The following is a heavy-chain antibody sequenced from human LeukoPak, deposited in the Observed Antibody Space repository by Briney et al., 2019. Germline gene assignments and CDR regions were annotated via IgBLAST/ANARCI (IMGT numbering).Heavy chain of an antibody. J-gene: IGHJ4*02. D-gene: IGHD6-19*01. CDR1: GGSFSGYY. CDR2: INHSGST. CDR3: ARLPGIAVAD. V-gene: IGHV4-34*01. Sequence: PSDTLSLTCAVYGGSFSGYYWSWIRQPPGKGLEWIGEINHSGSTNYNPSLKSRVTISVDTSKNQFSLKLSSVTAADTAVYYCARLPGIAVADWGQGTLVTVSS.